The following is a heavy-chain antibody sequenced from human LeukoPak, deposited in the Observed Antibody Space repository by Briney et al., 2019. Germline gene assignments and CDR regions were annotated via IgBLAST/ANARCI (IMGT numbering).Heavy chain of an antibody. CDR3: ARLDRSGPDDN. J-gene: IGHJ1*01. CDR2: GLFSGSS. D-gene: IGHD2-15*01. V-gene: IGHV4-61*05. Sequence: SETLSLTWIVSGDSIRGGSYRWGWIRQTPGKGLEWLGHGLFSGSSEYKPFLQSRVTISIDRSTSQFSLNLNSVTAEDTAVYYCARLDRSGPDDNWGQGTLVTVSS. CDR1: GDSIRGGSYR.